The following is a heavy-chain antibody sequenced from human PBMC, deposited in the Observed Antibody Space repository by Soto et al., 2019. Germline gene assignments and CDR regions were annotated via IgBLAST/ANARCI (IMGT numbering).Heavy chain of an antibody. D-gene: IGHD1-26*01. J-gene: IGHJ6*02. V-gene: IGHV3-74*01. CDR3: AREGGAQWRYYGMDV. Sequence: EVQLVESGGGLVQPGGSLRLSCAASGFTFSSYWMHWVRQAPGKGLVWVSRINSDGSSTSYADSVKGRFTISRDNAKNALYLQMNSLRAEDTAVYYCAREGGAQWRYYGMDVWGQGTTVTVSS. CDR2: INSDGSST. CDR1: GFTFSSYW.